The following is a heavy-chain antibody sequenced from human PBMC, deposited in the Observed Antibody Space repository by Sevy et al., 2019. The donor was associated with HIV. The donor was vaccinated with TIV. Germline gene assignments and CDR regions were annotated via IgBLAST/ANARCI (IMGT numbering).Heavy chain of an antibody. Sequence: GGSLRLSCAASGFTFSSHWMSWVRQAPGKGLEWVANIQPDGGEKYYVESVKGRFTISRDNAKNSLSLQVNSLRAEDTAVYYCAKGNGSGYYYVVDAFDIWGQGTMVTVSS. J-gene: IGHJ3*02. D-gene: IGHD3-22*01. CDR3: AKGNGSGYYYVVDAFDI. V-gene: IGHV3-7*03. CDR2: IQPDGGEK. CDR1: GFTFSSHW.